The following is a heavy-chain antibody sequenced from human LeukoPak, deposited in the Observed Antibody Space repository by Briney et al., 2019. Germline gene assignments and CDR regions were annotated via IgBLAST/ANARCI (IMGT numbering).Heavy chain of an antibody. CDR1: GYTFTGYY. D-gene: IGHD3-22*01. J-gene: IGHJ4*02. CDR3: ARQGGSYFYDTSGYYLGLFSDY. Sequence: ASVKVSCKASGYTFTGYYMHWVRQAPGQGLEWMGWINPNSGGTNYAQKFQGRVTMTRDTSISTAYMELSRLRSDDTAVYYCARQGGSYFYDTSGYYLGLFSDYWGQGTLVTVSS. V-gene: IGHV1-2*02. CDR2: INPNSGGT.